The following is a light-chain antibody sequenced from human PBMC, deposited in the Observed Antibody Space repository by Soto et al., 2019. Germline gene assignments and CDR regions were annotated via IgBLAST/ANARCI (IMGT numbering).Light chain of an antibody. CDR3: CSYASSSSYV. Sequence: QSALTQPASVSGSPGQSNTISCSGTTSDVGGYNLVSWYQQHTAKAPKLLIYEGTQRPSGVSSRFSGSKSGNTASLTISGLQAEDEADYYCCSYASSSSYVFGTGTKLTVL. J-gene: IGLJ1*01. CDR1: TSDVGGYNL. CDR2: EGT. V-gene: IGLV2-23*01.